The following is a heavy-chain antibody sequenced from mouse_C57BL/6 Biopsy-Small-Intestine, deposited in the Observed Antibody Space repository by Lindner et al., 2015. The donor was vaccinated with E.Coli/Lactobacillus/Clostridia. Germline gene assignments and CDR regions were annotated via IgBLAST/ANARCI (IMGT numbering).Heavy chain of an antibody. V-gene: IGHV10-3*01. CDR1: GFTFKTYA. CDR2: IRSKSTNYAT. D-gene: IGHD1-1*01. Sequence: VQLQESGGGLVQPKGSLKLSCAASGFTFKTYAMHWVRQAPGKGLEWVARIRSKSTNYATYYADSVKDRITISRDDSQSMLYLQMNNLKTEDTAMYFCVRESYYEGCFDYWGQGTTLTVSS. CDR3: VRESYYEGCFDY. J-gene: IGHJ2*01.